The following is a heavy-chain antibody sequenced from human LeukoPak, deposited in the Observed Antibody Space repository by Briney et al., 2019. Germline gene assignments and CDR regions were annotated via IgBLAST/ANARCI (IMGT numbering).Heavy chain of an antibody. CDR1: GFTFGSYW. V-gene: IGHV3-7*01. Sequence: AGGSLRLSCAASGFTFGSYWMSWVRQAPGKGLEWVANIKQDGSEKYYVDSVKGRFTISRDNAKNSLYLQMNSLRAEDTAVYYCARKGGGSCGVDYWGQGTLVTVSS. J-gene: IGHJ4*02. D-gene: IGHD2-15*01. CDR3: ARKGGGSCGVDY. CDR2: IKQDGSEK.